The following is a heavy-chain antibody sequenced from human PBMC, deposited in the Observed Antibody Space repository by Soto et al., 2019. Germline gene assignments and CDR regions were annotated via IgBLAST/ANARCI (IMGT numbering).Heavy chain of an antibody. CDR2: IWYDGSNK. CDR1: GFTFSSYR. Sequence: GSLRLSCAASGFTFSSYRMHWVRQAPGKGLEWVAVIWYDGSNKYYADSVKGRFTISRDNSKNTLYLQMNSLRAEDTAVYYCARGQQWLVHSSYYYYGMDVWGQGTTVTAP. V-gene: IGHV3-33*01. J-gene: IGHJ6*02. CDR3: ARGQQWLVHSSYYYYGMDV. D-gene: IGHD6-19*01.